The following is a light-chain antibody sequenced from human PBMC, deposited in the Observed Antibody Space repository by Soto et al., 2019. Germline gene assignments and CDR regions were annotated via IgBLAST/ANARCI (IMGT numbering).Light chain of an antibody. Sequence: EIVTTQSPATLSVSPGERVTLSCRASHSVSSGYLAWYQQKPGQAPRLLIYDASNRATGIPARFSGSGSGTDFTLTISSLEPEDFAVYYCQQRSNWITFGQGTRLEIK. CDR3: QQRSNWIT. CDR2: DAS. V-gene: IGKV3D-20*02. CDR1: HSVSSGY. J-gene: IGKJ5*01.